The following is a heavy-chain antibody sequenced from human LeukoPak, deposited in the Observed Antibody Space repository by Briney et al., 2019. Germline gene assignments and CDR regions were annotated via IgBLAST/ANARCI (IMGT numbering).Heavy chain of an antibody. CDR3: ARGARSIAAADSGLFDY. CDR2: IYYSGST. CDR1: GGSISSYY. V-gene: IGHV4-59*01. D-gene: IGHD6-13*01. J-gene: IGHJ4*02. Sequence: SETLSLTCTVSGGSISSYYWRWIRQPPGKGLEWIGYIYYSGSTNYNPSLKSRVTISVDTSKNQFSPNLSSVTAADTAVYYCARGARSIAAADSGLFDYWGQGTLVTVSS.